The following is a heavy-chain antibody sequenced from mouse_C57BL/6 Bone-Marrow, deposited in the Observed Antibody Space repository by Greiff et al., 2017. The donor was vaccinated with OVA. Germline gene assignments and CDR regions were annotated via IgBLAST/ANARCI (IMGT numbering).Heavy chain of an antibody. CDR1: GFTFSDYY. V-gene: IGHV5-16*01. CDR3: ARASGSGTSFDY. Sequence: EVHLVESEGGLVQPGSSMKLSCTASGFTFSDYYMAWVRQVPEKGLEWVANINYDGSSTYYLDSLKSRFIISRDNAKNILYLQMSRLKSEDTATYYCARASGSGTSFDYWGQGTTLTVSS. CDR2: INYDGSST. D-gene: IGHD1-3*01. J-gene: IGHJ2*01.